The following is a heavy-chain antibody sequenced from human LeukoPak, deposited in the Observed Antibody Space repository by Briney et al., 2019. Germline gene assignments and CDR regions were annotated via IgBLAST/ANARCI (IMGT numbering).Heavy chain of an antibody. Sequence: GSLRLSCAASGFTFSSYSMNWVRQAPGKGLEWVSYISAGSSTIYYSDSVKGRFTISRDNAKNSLYLQMNSLRAEDTAVYYCARDWRDSSGKFPNDAFDIWGQGTMVTVSS. CDR1: GFTFSSYS. CDR3: ARDWRDSSGKFPNDAFDI. D-gene: IGHD3-22*01. CDR2: ISAGSSTI. J-gene: IGHJ3*02. V-gene: IGHV3-48*01.